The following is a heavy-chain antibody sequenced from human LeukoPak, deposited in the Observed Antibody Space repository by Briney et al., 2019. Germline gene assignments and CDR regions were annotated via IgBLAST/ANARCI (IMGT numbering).Heavy chain of an antibody. CDR2: IKSKTDGGTT. J-gene: IGHJ5*02. CDR3: TTVRYYYDSSGYSVNWFDP. CDR1: GFTFSNAW. V-gene: IGHV3-15*01. D-gene: IGHD3-22*01. Sequence: PGGSLRLSCAASGFTFSNAWMSWVRQAPGKGLEWVGRIKSKTDGGTTDYAAPVKGRFTISIDDSKNTLYLQMNSLKTEDTAVYYCTTVRYYYDSSGYSVNWFDPWGQGTLVTVSS.